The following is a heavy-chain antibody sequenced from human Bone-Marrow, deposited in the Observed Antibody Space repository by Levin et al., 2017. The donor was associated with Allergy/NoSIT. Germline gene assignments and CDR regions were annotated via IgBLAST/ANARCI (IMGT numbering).Heavy chain of an antibody. CDR3: AKVDYGDYGEPDY. D-gene: IGHD4-17*01. V-gene: IGHV3-23*01. J-gene: IGHJ4*02. CDR2: ISGSGGST. Sequence: SCAASGFTFSSYAMSWVRQAPGKGLEWVSAISGSGGSTYYADSVKGRFTISRDNSKNTLYLQMNSLRAEDTAVYYCAKVDYGDYGEPDYWGQGTLVTVSS. CDR1: GFTFSSYA.